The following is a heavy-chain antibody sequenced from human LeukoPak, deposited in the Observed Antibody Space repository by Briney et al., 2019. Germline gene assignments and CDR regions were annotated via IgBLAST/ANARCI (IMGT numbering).Heavy chain of an antibody. CDR1: GFTFSSYA. D-gene: IGHD3-3*01. J-gene: IGHJ6*03. CDR3: ARRPLITIFGVVPPYYYYMDV. V-gene: IGHV3-23*01. Sequence: PGGSLRLSCAASGFTFSSYAMSWVRQAPGKGLEWVSAISGSGGSTYYADSAKGRFTISRDNSKNTLYPQMNSLRAEDTAVYYCARRPLITIFGVVPPYYYYMDVWGKGTTVTVSS. CDR2: ISGSGGST.